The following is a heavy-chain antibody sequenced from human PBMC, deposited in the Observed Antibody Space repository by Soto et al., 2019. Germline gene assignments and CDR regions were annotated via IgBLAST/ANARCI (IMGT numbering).Heavy chain of an antibody. CDR1: GGTFSSYA. Sequence: GPSVKVSCKASGGTFSSYAISWVRQAPGQGLEWMGGIIPIFGTANYAQKFQGRVTITADESTSTAYMELSSLRSEDTAVYYCARGGGANRYYYDSSGNWGQGTLVTVSS. V-gene: IGHV1-69*13. J-gene: IGHJ4*02. CDR2: IIPIFGTA. D-gene: IGHD3-22*01. CDR3: ARGGGANRYYYDSSGN.